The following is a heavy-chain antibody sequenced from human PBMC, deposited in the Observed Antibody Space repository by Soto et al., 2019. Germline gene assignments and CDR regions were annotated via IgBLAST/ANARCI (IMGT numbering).Heavy chain of an antibody. V-gene: IGHV3-53*02. CDR1: GFTVSSNY. CDR3: GRGGGDYGDYGDWYFDL. D-gene: IGHD4-17*01. CDR2: IYRGGST. J-gene: IGHJ2*01. Sequence: EVQLVETGGGLIQPGGSLRLSCAASGFTVSSNYMSWVRQAPGKGLEWVSVIYRGGSTYHADSVKGRFTISRDNSKNTVYLQRNSRRAEDTAVYYCGRGGGDYGDYGDWYFDLWGRGTLVTVSS.